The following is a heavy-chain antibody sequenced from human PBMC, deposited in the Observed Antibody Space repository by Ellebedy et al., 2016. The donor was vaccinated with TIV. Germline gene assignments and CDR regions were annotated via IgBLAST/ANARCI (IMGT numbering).Heavy chain of an antibody. V-gene: IGHV3-23*01. J-gene: IGHJ4*02. CDR3: VKGAWLDF. Sequence: GGSLRLXXAASGFAFNPFDMSWVRQAPGKGLEYISVIYGGDGSTHYPDSVKGRFTISKDNSKNTLYLQMNSLRAEDTARYYCVKGAWLDFWGQGALVTVSS. CDR2: IYGGDGST. CDR1: GFAFNPFD.